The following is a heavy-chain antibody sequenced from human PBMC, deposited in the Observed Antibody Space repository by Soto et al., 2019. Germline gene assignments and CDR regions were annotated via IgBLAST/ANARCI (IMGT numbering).Heavy chain of an antibody. V-gene: IGHV3-23*01. CDR2: ISPSGGDT. CDR1: TFTLSSYG. D-gene: IGHD7-27*01. CDR3: ARGWGSPDP. J-gene: IGHJ5*02. Sequence: GGSLRLSCVAYTFTLSSYGMTWVHQAPGKGLEWVSSISPSGGDTYYADSVKGRVTISRDNSINTLYLQMDSLRVEDAALYYCARGWGSPDPWGQGTLVTVSS.